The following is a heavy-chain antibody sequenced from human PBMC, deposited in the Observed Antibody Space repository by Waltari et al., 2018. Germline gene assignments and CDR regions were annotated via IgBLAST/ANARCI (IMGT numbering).Heavy chain of an antibody. J-gene: IGHJ3*02. D-gene: IGHD3-3*01. CDR1: GGSFSGYY. Sequence: QVQLQQWGAGLLKPSETLSLTCAVYGGSFSGYYWSWIRQPPGKGLEWIGEINHSGSTNYNPSLKIRVTISVDTSKNQFSLKLSSVTAADTAVYYCARGPTYYDFLSGRHAFDIWGQGTMVTVSS. CDR3: ARGPTYYDFLSGRHAFDI. V-gene: IGHV4-34*01. CDR2: INHSGST.